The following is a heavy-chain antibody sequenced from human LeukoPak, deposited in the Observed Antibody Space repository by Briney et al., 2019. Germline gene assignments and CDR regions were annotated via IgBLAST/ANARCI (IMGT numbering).Heavy chain of an antibody. CDR1: GFTFSSYA. V-gene: IGHV3-23*01. CDR2: ISGSGGST. J-gene: IGHJ4*02. D-gene: IGHD2-2*01. CDR3: AKSSASIVVVPAHFDY. Sequence: SGGSLRLSCAASGFTFSSYAMSWVRQAPGKGLEWVSAISGSGGSTYYADSVKGRFTISRDNSKNTLYLQMNSLRAEDTAVYYCAKSSASIVVVPAHFDYWGQGTLVTVSS.